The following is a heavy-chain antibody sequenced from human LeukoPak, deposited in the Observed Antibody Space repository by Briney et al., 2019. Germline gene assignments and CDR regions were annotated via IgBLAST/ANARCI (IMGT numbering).Heavy chain of an antibody. CDR2: INPFNGNT. CDR3: ARDHRRSSLGYFQH. CDR1: GYTFNRYA. Sequence: ASVKVSCKASGYTFNRYAISWVRQAPGQGLEWMGWINPFNGNTNDAERFQGRVIMTTDTSTRTAYMELRSLRSDDTAVYYCARDHRRSSLGYFQHWGQGTLVTVSS. V-gene: IGHV1-18*01. J-gene: IGHJ1*01. D-gene: IGHD7-27*01.